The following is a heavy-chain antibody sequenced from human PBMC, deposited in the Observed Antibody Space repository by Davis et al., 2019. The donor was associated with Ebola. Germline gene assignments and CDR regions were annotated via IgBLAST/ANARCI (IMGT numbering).Heavy chain of an antibody. V-gene: IGHV1-3*01. Sequence: ASVKVSCKASGYTFTTYAMHWVRQAPGQRLEWMGWINAGNGYTKYSQKFQGRVTITRDTSASTVYMELSSLRSEDTAVYYCAREGGLVRGVVITWKYGMDVWGQGTTVTVSS. CDR1: GYTFTTYA. J-gene: IGHJ6*02. D-gene: IGHD3-10*01. CDR3: AREGGLVRGVVITWKYGMDV. CDR2: INAGNGYT.